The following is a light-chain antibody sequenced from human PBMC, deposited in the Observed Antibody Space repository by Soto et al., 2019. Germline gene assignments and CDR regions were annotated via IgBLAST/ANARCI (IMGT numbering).Light chain of an antibody. CDR1: SSNIGSNT. Sequence: QSVLTQPPSASGTPGQRVTISCSGSSSNIGSNTVNWYQQLPGTAPKLLIYSNNLRPSGVPDRFSGSKSGTSASLAISGLQSEDEADYYCAAWDDSLNVVFGGGTKLTVL. CDR2: SNN. J-gene: IGLJ2*01. V-gene: IGLV1-44*01. CDR3: AAWDDSLNVV.